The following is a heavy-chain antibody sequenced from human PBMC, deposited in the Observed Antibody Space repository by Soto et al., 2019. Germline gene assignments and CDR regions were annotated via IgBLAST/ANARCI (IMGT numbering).Heavy chain of an antibody. CDR2: IYYGGTT. CDR1: DDSITRNSFY. J-gene: IGHJ5*02. CDR3: VRGTVTTGWFDP. Sequence: AETLSLTCTFSDDSITRNSFYWGWVRQPPGKGLDWIGNIYYGGTTYYNPSLNSRVTISVDTFKKQFSLKLTSVTAVDTGVYYCVRGTVTTGWFDPWGQGTLVTVSS. D-gene: IGHD4-17*01. V-gene: IGHV4-39*01.